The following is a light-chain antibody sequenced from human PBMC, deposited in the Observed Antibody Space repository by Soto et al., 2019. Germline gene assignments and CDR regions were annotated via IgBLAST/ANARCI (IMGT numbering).Light chain of an antibody. V-gene: IGLV4-60*03. CDR3: ETWDSKGYV. CDR2: LEGSGSY. J-gene: IGLJ1*01. CDR1: SGHSSYI. Sequence: QPVLTQSSSASASLGSSVKLTCTLSSGHSSYIIAWYQQQPGKAPRYLMELEGSGSYNRGGGVPDRFSGSSSGADRYLTISHLQSEDEADYYCETWDSKGYVFGIGTQLTVL.